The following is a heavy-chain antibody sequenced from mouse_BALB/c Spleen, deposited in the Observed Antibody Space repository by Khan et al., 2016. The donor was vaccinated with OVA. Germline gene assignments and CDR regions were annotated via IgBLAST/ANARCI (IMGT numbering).Heavy chain of an antibody. Sequence: EVQLQESGPGLVKPSQSLSLTCTVTGYSITSAYAWNWIRQFPGNKLEWMGYISYSGRPSYNPSLKSRISVTRDTSKNQFFLQLNSVTTEDTATYYCAMGRTYWGQGTLVTVSA. CDR3: AMGRTY. CDR2: ISYSGRP. V-gene: IGHV3-2*02. CDR1: GYSITSAYA. D-gene: IGHD4-1*01. J-gene: IGHJ3*01.